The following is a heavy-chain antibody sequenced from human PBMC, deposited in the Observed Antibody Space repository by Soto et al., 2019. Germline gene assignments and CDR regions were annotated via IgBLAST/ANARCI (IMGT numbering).Heavy chain of an antibody. CDR2: IYYSGST. Sequence: QVQLQESGPGLVKPSETLSLTCTVSGGSISSYYWSWIRQPPGKGLEWIGYIYYSGSTNYNPSLRSRVTISVDTAKPQLSPRPSSVTAASPAVYYLPTEAVASPFDSWCQGALVTVSS. CDR1: GGSISSYY. J-gene: IGHJ4*02. D-gene: IGHD6-19*01. V-gene: IGHV4-59*01. CDR3: PTEAVASPFDS.